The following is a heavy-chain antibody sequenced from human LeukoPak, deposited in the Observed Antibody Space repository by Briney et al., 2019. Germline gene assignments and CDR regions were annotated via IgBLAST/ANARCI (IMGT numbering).Heavy chain of an antibody. CDR1: GGTFSSYA. J-gene: IGHJ4*02. CDR2: IIPIFGTA. D-gene: IGHD3-22*01. CDR3: ASVHYYDSSGYYYFDY. Sequence: SVKVSCKASGGTFSSYAISWLRQARGQGLEWMGGIIPIFGTANYAQKFQGRVTITTDASTSTAYMALSSLRSEDTAVYYCASVHYYDSSGYYYFDYWGQGTLVTVSS. V-gene: IGHV1-69*05.